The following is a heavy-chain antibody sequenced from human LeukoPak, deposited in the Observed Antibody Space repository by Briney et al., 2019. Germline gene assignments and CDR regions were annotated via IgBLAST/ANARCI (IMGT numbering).Heavy chain of an antibody. J-gene: IGHJ4*02. Sequence: PSETLSLTCTVSGGSISSGRYYWSWIRQHPGKGLERIGYIYYSGSTYYNPSLKSRVTISVDTSKNQFSLKLSSVTAADTAVYYCAREGASGDGYKLVYWGQGTLVTVSS. CDR2: IYYSGST. D-gene: IGHD5-24*01. CDR3: AREGASGDGYKLVY. CDR1: GGSISSGRYY. V-gene: IGHV4-31*03.